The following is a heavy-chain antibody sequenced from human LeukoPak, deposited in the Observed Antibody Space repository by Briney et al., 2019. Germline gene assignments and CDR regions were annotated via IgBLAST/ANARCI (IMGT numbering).Heavy chain of an antibody. J-gene: IGHJ4*02. Sequence: GGSLRLSCAASGFTFSSYAMHWVRQAPGKGLEWVAVISYDGSKKYYADSVKGRFTISRDNSKNTLYLQMNSLRAEDTAVYYCAREFTSLDYWGQGTLVTVSS. V-gene: IGHV3-30-3*01. CDR2: ISYDGSKK. CDR3: AREFTSLDY. D-gene: IGHD2-2*01. CDR1: GFTFSSYA.